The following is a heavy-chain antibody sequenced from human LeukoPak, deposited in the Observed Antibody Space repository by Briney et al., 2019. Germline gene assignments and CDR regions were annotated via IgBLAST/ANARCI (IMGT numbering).Heavy chain of an antibody. CDR2: IIPIFGTA. CDR1: GGTFSSYA. CDR3: AREHSYAQYYFDY. J-gene: IGHJ4*02. D-gene: IGHD5-18*01. Sequence: SVKVSCKASGGTFSSYAISWVRQAPGQGLEWMGGIIPIFGTANYAQKFQGRVTITADESTSTAYMELSSLRSEDTAVYYCAREHSYAQYYFDYWGRGTLVTVSS. V-gene: IGHV1-69*01.